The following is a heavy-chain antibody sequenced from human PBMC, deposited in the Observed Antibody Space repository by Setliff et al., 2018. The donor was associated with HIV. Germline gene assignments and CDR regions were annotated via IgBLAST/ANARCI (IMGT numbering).Heavy chain of an antibody. CDR1: GGSLSGFY. Sequence: SETLSLTCAVYGGSLSGFYWNWIRQSPGKGLEWIGEINHRGGVNYNPFFNSRLTMSVDTSKNQFSLKLTSVTAADTAVYYCASFFWECSDNLCHRSFQFWDQGALVTVSS. CDR2: INHRGGV. D-gene: IGHD3-10*01. J-gene: IGHJ1*01. CDR3: ASFFWECSDNLCHRSFQF. V-gene: IGHV4-34*01.